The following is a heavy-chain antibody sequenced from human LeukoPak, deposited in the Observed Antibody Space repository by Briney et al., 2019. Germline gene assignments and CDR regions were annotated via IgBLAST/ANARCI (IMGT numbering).Heavy chain of an antibody. J-gene: IGHJ5*02. D-gene: IGHD6-19*01. CDR3: ARGGSSGWDLTDNWFDP. V-gene: IGHV4-59*01. CDR1: GGSISSYY. Sequence: PSETLSLTCTVSGGSISSYYWSWIRQPPGKGLEWIGYIYYSGSTNYNPSLKSRVTISVDTSKNQFSLKLSSVTAADTAVYYCARGGSSGWDLTDNWFDPWGQGTLVTVSS. CDR2: IYYSGST.